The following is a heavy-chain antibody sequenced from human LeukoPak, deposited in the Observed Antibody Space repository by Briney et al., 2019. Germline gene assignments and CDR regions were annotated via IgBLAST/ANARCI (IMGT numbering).Heavy chain of an antibody. CDR3: AKDWYSSSSPPSDY. CDR1: GFTFSSYA. CDR2: ISGSGGST. Sequence: PGESLRLSCAAAGFTFSSYAMSWVRQAPGKGLEWVSAISGSGGSTYYADSVKGRFAISRDNSKNTLYLQMNSLRAEDTAVYYCAKDWYSSSSPPSDYRGQGTLVTVSS. V-gene: IGHV3-23*01. J-gene: IGHJ4*02. D-gene: IGHD6-6*01.